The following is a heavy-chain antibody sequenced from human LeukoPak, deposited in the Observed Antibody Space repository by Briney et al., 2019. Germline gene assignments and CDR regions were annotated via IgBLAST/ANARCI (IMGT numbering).Heavy chain of an antibody. J-gene: IGHJ5*02. V-gene: IGHV1-18*01. CDR1: GYTFTSYG. CDR2: ISAYNGNT. D-gene: IGHD2-15*01. Sequence: GASVKVSCKASGYTFTSYGISWVRQAPGQGLEWMGWISAYNGNTNYAQKLQGRVTMTTDTSTRTAYMELRSLRSDGTAVYYCARVSYCSGGSCYCDNWFDPWGQGTLVTVSS. CDR3: ARVSYCSGGSCYCDNWFDP.